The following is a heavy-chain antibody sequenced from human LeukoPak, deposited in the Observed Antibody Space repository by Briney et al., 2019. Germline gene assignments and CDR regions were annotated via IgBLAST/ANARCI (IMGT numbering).Heavy chain of an antibody. CDR3: ARVYYYDSSGYYYGYFDY. J-gene: IGHJ4*02. CDR2: INWNGGST. V-gene: IGHV3-20*04. CDR1: GFTFDDYG. D-gene: IGHD3-22*01. Sequence: GGSLRLSCAASGFTFDDYGMSWVRQAPGKGLEWVSGINWNGGSTGYADSVKGRFTISRDNAKNSLYLQMNSLRAEDTALYYCARVYYYDSSGYYYGYFDYWGQGTLVTVSS.